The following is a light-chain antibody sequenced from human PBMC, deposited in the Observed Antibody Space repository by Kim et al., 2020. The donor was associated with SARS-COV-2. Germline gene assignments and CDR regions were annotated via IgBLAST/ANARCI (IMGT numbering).Light chain of an antibody. Sequence: SVALRQTAKITCAGNDIGTKHVHWYQQKSGQAPVTVIYENGDLASGITERFSGSSSGNTATLTISRAQAGDEVDYYCQVWDSNTVVFGGGTQLTVL. J-gene: IGLJ3*02. V-gene: IGLV3-9*01. CDR1: DIGTKH. CDR3: QVWDSNTVV. CDR2: ENG.